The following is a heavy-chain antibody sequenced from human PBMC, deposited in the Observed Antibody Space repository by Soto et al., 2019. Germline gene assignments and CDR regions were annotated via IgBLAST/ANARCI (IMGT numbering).Heavy chain of an antibody. CDR1: DDSISSEY. D-gene: IGHD3-9*01. CDR2: IYYSGST. Sequence: SGTVYLTCTVSDDSISSEYWRWIRQPPGKGLEWIGYIYYSGSTNYNPSLKSRVTISVDTSKNQFSLKLSSVTAADTAVYYCARTAPPDFLRYVDWPQGFSYRGQRTSVTV. CDR3: ARTAPPDFLRYVDWPQGFSY. J-gene: IGHJ1*01. V-gene: IGHV4-59*01.